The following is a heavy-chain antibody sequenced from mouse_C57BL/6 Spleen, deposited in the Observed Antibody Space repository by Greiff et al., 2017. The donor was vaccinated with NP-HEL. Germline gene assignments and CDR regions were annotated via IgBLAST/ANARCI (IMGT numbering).Heavy chain of an antibody. CDR1: GYTFTSYW. CDR2: IDPSDSYT. V-gene: IGHV1-50*01. J-gene: IGHJ2*01. Sequence: QVQLQQPGAELVKPGASVKLSCKASGYTFTSYWMQWVKQRPGQGLEWIGEIDPSDSYTNYNQKFKGKATLTVDTSTSTAYMQLSSLTSEDAAVYYCARGRNYFDYGGQGTTLTVSS. CDR3: ARGRNYFDY.